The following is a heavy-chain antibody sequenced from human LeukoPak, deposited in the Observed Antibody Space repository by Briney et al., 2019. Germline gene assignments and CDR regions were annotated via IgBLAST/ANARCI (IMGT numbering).Heavy chain of an antibody. J-gene: IGHJ5*02. D-gene: IGHD2-2*01. CDR2: IYYSGST. CDR1: GGSISSVGYN. CDR3: ARGRVPAAMQTNWFDP. V-gene: IGHV4-31*03. Sequence: SETLSLTCTVSGGSISSVGYNWSWIRQHPGKGLEWIGYIYYSGSTYYNPSLKSRVTISVDTSKNQFSLKLSSVTAADTAVYYCARGRVPAAMQTNWFDPWGQGTLVTVSS.